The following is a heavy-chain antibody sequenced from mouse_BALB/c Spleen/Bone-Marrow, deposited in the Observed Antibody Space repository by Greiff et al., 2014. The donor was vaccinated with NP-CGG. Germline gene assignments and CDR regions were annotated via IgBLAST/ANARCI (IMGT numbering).Heavy chain of an antibody. CDR2: IRNKANGYTT. CDR1: GFTFTDYY. J-gene: IGHJ2*01. D-gene: IGHD4-1*01. CDR3: ARLGRGYFDY. Sequence: EVKLVESGGGLVQPGGSLRHSCATSGFTFTDYYMNWVRQPPGKALEWLGFIRNKANGYTTEYSASVKGRFTISRDNSQSILYLQMNILRAEDSATYYCARLGRGYFDYWGQGTTLTVSS. V-gene: IGHV7-3*02.